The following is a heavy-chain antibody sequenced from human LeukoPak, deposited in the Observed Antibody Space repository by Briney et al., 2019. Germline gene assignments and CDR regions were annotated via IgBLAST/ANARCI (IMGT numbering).Heavy chain of an antibody. CDR3: ARDLGRATTAIGSWFDP. Sequence: GASVKVSCKSSGYTSSGYYLHWVRQAPGQGLEWMGWIYPNTGGTFYAQKFEGRVTMTRDTSVRTAYMEVLRLRSDDTAVYYCARDLGRATTAIGSWFDPWGQGTLVTVSS. V-gene: IGHV1-2*02. D-gene: IGHD2-2*02. J-gene: IGHJ5*02. CDR2: IYPNTGGT. CDR1: GYTSSGYY.